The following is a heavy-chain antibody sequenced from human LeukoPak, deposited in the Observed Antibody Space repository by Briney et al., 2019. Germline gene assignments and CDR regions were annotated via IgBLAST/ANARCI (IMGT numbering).Heavy chain of an antibody. Sequence: ASVKVSCKASGYTFTGYYMHWVRQAPGQGLEWMGRINPNSGGTNYAQKFQGRVTMTRDTSISTAYMELSRLRSDDTAVYYCARAGYRSGGSCYFAEYFQHWGQGTLVTVSS. J-gene: IGHJ1*01. CDR1: GYTFTGYY. CDR3: ARAGYRSGGSCYFAEYFQH. CDR2: INPNSGGT. D-gene: IGHD2-15*01. V-gene: IGHV1-2*06.